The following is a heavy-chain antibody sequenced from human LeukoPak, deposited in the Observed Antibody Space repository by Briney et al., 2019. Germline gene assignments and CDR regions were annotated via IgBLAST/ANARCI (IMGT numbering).Heavy chain of an antibody. CDR2: IYYSGST. CDR3: SRAQWLSPERYFDY. D-gene: IGHD6-19*01. J-gene: IGHJ4*02. V-gene: IGHV4-31*03. CDR1: GGSISSGGYY. Sequence: PSETLSLTCTVSGGSISSGGYYWSWIRQHPGKGLEWIGYIYYSGSTYYNPSLKSRVTISVDTSKNQFSLKLSSVTAADTAVYYCSRAQWLSPERYFDYWGQGTLVTVSS.